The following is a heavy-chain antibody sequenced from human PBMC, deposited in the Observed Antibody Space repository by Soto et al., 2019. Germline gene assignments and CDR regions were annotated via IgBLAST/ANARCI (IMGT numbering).Heavy chain of an antibody. CDR3: ASTEPRGYSYGGWFDP. D-gene: IGHD5-18*01. V-gene: IGHV3-11*01. CDR2: ISSSGSTI. CDR1: GFTFSDYY. J-gene: IGHJ5*02. Sequence: GGSLRLSCAASGFTFSDYYMSWIRQAPGKGLEWVSYISSSGSTIYYADSVKGRFTISRDNAKNSLYLQMNSLRAEDTAVYYCASTEPRGYSYGGWFDPWGQGTLVTVSS.